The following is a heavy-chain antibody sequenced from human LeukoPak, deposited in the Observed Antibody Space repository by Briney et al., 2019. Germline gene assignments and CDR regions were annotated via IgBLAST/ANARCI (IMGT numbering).Heavy chain of an antibody. J-gene: IGHJ4*02. CDR1: GFTFSSYG. V-gene: IGHV3-30*18. D-gene: IGHD3-3*01. Sequence: GGSLRLSCAASGFTFSSYGMHWVRQAPGKGLEWVAVISYDGSNKYYADSVKGRFTISRDNSKNTLYLQINSLRAEDTAVYYCAKERLGIFGALGYWGQGTLVTVSS. CDR2: ISYDGSNK. CDR3: AKERLGIFGALGY.